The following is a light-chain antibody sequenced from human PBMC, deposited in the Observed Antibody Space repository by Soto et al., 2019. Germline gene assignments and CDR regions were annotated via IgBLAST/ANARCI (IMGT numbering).Light chain of an antibody. CDR3: QHYDTYPWT. Sequence: DIQMTQSPSTLSASVGDRVTITCRASQNINSLLAWYQQKPGKAPNLLIYKASKLQEGVPSRFSGSGSGTEFTLTISSLQRDDLPTYYCQHYDTYPWTFGQGPKVEIK. J-gene: IGKJ1*01. CDR2: KAS. CDR1: QNINSL. V-gene: IGKV1-5*03.